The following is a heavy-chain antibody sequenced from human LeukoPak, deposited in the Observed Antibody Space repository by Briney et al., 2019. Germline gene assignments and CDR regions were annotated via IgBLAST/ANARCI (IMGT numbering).Heavy chain of an antibody. D-gene: IGHD2-15*01. CDR1: GFTFDDYA. Sequence: PGGSLRLSCAASGFTFDDYAMHWVRQAPGEGLEWVSGISWNSGSIGYADSVKGRFTISRDNAKNSLYLQMNSLRAEDTAVYYCARDRGECSGGSCYPDAFDIWGQGTMVTVSS. J-gene: IGHJ3*02. V-gene: IGHV3-9*01. CDR3: ARDRGECSGGSCYPDAFDI. CDR2: ISWNSGSI.